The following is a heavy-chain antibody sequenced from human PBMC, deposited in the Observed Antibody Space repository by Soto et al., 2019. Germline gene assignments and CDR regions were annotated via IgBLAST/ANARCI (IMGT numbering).Heavy chain of an antibody. J-gene: IGHJ4*02. V-gene: IGHV3-23*01. Sequence: GESLKISCAASGFTFSSYAMGWVRQGSGKGLEWVAVVSIGGSTHYADSVRGRFTISRDNSKNTLSPQMNSLTAEDTAVYFCAKRRGAGGHFDYWGQGALVTVSS. CDR3: AKRRGAGGHFDY. D-gene: IGHD2-15*01. CDR1: GFTFSSYA. CDR2: VSIGGST.